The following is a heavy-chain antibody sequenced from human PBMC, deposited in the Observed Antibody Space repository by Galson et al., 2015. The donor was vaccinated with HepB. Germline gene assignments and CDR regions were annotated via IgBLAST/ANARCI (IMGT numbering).Heavy chain of an antibody. CDR1: GYTFTGYY. V-gene: IGHV1-2*02. CDR2: INPNSGGT. CDR3: ARDQFRGGPTTPLGY. D-gene: IGHD3-10*01. Sequence: SVKVSCKASGYTFTGYYIHWVRQAPGQGLDWLGWINPNSGGTNYGQKSQDRVTMTSDTSINTVYMELSSLRSDDTAVYYCARDQFRGGPTTPLGYWGQGTPVIVSS. J-gene: IGHJ4*02.